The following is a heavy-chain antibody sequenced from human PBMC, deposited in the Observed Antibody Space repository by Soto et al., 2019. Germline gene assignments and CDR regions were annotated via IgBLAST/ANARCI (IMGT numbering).Heavy chain of an antibody. CDR2: IWYDGSNK. J-gene: IGHJ5*02. D-gene: IGHD6-6*01. V-gene: IGHV3-33*01. CDR1: GFTFSSYG. Sequence: VQLVESGGGVVQPGRSLRLSCAASGFTFSSYGMHWVRQAPGKGLEWVAVIWYDGSNKYYADSVKGRFTISRDNSKNTLYLQMNSLRAEDTAVYYCARDKVVGSSSEYNWFDPWGQGTLVTVSS. CDR3: ARDKVVGSSSEYNWFDP.